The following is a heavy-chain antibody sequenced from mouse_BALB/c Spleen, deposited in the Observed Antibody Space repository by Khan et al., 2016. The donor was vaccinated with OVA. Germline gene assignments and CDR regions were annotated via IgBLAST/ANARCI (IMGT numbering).Heavy chain of an antibody. D-gene: IGHD2-10*01. CDR1: GFSLTNYG. V-gene: IGHV2-6-1*01. J-gene: IGHJ4*01. Sequence: VKLLESGPGLVAPSQSLSITCTISGFSLTNYGMHWIRQPPGRGLEWLVVIWSDGSTTFNSSLNSRLSITKYNSKSQVFLKMNSDLTDDTAMYFCARQPYYHYYIMDYWGQGTSVTVSS. CDR3: ARQPYYHYYIMDY. CDR2: IWSDGST.